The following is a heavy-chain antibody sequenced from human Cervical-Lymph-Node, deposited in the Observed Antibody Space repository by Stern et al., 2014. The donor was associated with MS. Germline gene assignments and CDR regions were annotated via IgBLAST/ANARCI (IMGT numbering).Heavy chain of an antibody. Sequence: QLVESGGGLVQPGGSLRLSCAASGFTFRTYSMNWVRQAPGQGLEWVSYMSSRSRTKHDADSVKGRFTISRDNAKNSLYLQMNSLRAEDTAVYYCARGGYGDSYFDYWGQGTLVTVSS. D-gene: IGHD4-17*01. V-gene: IGHV3-48*01. CDR1: GFTFRTYS. J-gene: IGHJ4*02. CDR2: MSSRSRTK. CDR3: ARGGYGDSYFDY.